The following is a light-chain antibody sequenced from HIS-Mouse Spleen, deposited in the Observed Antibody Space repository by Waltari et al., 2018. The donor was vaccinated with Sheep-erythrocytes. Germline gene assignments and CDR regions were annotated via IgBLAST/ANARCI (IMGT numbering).Light chain of an antibody. CDR2: GAS. CDR3: QQDYNPLT. V-gene: IGKV3D-7*01. CDR1: QSVSSRY. J-gene: IGKJ4*01. Sequence: PGERVTLSCRASQSVSSRYLTWYQQKPGQAPRLLSYGASTRATSIPARFSGSGSGTDFTLTISSLQPEDFAVYYCQQDYNPLTFGGGTKVEIK.